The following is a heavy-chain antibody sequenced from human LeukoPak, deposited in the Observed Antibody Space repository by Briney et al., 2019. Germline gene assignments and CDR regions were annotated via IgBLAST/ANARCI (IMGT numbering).Heavy chain of an antibody. D-gene: IGHD1-1*01. CDR1: GGSFSGYY. CDR3: ARGLAGSRNDFDY. V-gene: IGHV4-34*01. J-gene: IGHJ4*02. Sequence: SETLSLTCAVYGGSFSGYYWSWIRQPPGKGLEWIGEINHSGSTNYNPSLKSRVTIPVDTSKNQFSLKLSSVTAADTAVYYCARGLAGSRNDFDYWGQGTLVTVSS. CDR2: INHSGST.